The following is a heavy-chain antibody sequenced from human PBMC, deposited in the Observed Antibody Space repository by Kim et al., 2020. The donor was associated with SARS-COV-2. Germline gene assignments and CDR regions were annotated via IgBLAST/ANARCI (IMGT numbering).Heavy chain of an antibody. J-gene: IGHJ4*02. CDR3: VKGTRYYDILTGYYHSASYFDY. D-gene: IGHD3-9*01. V-gene: IGHV3-64D*06. CDR2: ISSNGGST. CDR1: GFTFSSYA. Sequence: GGSLRLSCSASGFTFSSYAMHWVRQAPGKGLEYVSAISSNGGSTYYADSVKGRFTISRDNSKNTLYLQMSSLRAEDTAVYYCVKGTRYYDILTGYYHSASYFDYWGQGTLVTVSS.